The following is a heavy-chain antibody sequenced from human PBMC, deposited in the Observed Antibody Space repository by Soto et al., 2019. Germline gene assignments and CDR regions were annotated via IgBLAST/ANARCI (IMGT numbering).Heavy chain of an antibody. D-gene: IGHD4-17*01. CDR3: ARLTTFDAFDI. V-gene: IGHV3-7*03. J-gene: IGHJ3*02. Sequence: GGSLRLSCAASGFTFSSYWMSWVRQAPGKELEWVANIKQDGSEKYYVDSVKGRFTISRDNAKNSLYLQMNSLRAEDTAVYYCARLTTFDAFDIWGQGTMVTVSS. CDR2: IKQDGSEK. CDR1: GFTFSSYW.